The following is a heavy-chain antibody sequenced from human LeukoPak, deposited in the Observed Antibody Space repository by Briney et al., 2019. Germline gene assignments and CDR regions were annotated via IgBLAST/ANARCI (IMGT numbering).Heavy chain of an antibody. V-gene: IGHV3-20*04. CDR2: INWNGGST. CDR1: GLTFGDYA. J-gene: IGHJ4*02. CDR3: ARGPSGYHNT. D-gene: IGHD5-12*01. Sequence: GGSLRLSCAASGLTFGDYAMSWVRQAPGKGLEWVSGINWNGGSTGYADSVKGRFTISRDNAKNTLYLQMNSLRAEDTAVYYCARGPSGYHNTGGQGTLVTVSS.